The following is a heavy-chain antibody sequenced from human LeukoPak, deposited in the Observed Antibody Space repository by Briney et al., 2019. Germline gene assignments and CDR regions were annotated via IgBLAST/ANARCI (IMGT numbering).Heavy chain of an antibody. V-gene: IGHV4-59*08. CDR2: IDYSGST. Sequence: PSETLSLTCTVSGGSISGYYWSWIRQPPGKGLEWIGYIDYSGSTNYKPSLKSRVTISVDTSKNQFSLKLTSVTAADTAVYYCVLIVAAAGTRSDYWGQGTLVTVSS. J-gene: IGHJ4*02. CDR1: GGSISGYY. D-gene: IGHD6-13*01. CDR3: VLIVAAAGTRSDY.